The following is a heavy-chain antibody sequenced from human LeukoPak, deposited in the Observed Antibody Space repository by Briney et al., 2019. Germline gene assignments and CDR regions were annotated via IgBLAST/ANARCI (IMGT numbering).Heavy chain of an antibody. CDR3: ARGVPKIVVVPAASRRWCGWFDP. D-gene: IGHD2-2*01. CDR2: IYYSGST. J-gene: IGHJ5*02. V-gene: IGHV4-31*03. CDR1: GGSISSGGYY. Sequence: SQTLSLTCTVSGGSISSGGYYWSWIRQHPGKGLEWSGYIYYSGSTYYNPSLKSRVTISVDTSKNQFSLKLSSVTAADTAVYYCARGVPKIVVVPAASRRWCGWFDPWGQGTLVTVSS.